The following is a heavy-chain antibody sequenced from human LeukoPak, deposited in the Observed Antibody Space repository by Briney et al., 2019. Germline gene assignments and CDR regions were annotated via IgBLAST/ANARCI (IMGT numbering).Heavy chain of an antibody. CDR1: GGSLSGYY. V-gene: IGHV4-34*01. CDR3: ARCPSYYLFDY. J-gene: IGHJ4*02. D-gene: IGHD3-10*01. Sequence: SETLSLTCAVYGGSLSGYYRSWIRQPPGKGLEWIGEINHSGSTNYNPSLKSRVTISVDTSKNQFSLKLSSVTAADTAVYYCARCPSYYLFDYWGQGTLVTVSS. CDR2: INHSGST.